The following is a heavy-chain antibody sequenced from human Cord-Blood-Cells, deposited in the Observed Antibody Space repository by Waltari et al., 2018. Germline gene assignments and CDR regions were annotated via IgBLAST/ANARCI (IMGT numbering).Heavy chain of an antibody. CDR3: TTARVGAFDI. CDR2: SKSKTAGGTT. Sequence: EVQLVESGGGLVKPGGSLRLSCAASGFTFSNAWISWVRQDPGKGMEWVGRSKSKTAGGTTDYAAPVKGRFTIARDDSKNTLYLQMNSLKTEDTAVYYCTTARVGAFDIWGQGTMVTVSS. J-gene: IGHJ3*02. D-gene: IGHD1-26*01. CDR1: GFTFSNAW. V-gene: IGHV3-15*01.